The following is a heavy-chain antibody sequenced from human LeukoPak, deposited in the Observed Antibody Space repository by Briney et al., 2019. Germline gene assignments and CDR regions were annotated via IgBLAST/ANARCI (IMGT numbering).Heavy chain of an antibody. V-gene: IGHV3-48*03. CDR3: ARVGILTGLGFDY. CDR1: GFTFW. Sequence: GGSLRLSCAASGFTFWMTWVRQAPGKGLEWVSYISSSGSTIYYADSVKGRFTISRDNAKNSLYLQMNSLRAEDTAVCYCARVGILTGLGFDYWGQGTLVTVSS. D-gene: IGHD3-9*01. CDR2: ISSSGSTI. J-gene: IGHJ4*02.